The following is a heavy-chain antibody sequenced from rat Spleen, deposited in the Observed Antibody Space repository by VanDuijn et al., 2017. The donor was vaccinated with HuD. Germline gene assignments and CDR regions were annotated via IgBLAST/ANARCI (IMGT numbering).Heavy chain of an antibody. CDR1: GFTFSDYA. D-gene: IGHD5-1*01. J-gene: IGHJ2*01. Sequence: EVQLVESGGGLVQPGNSLKLSCAASGFTFSDYAMAWVRQSPEKGLEWVATIVFDSSGVYYRNSVKGRFTLSRDNAKSTLYLQMDSLRSEDTATYYCANNWEAYYWGQGVMVTVSS. CDR2: IVFDSSGV. V-gene: IGHV5S10*01. CDR3: ANNWEAYY.